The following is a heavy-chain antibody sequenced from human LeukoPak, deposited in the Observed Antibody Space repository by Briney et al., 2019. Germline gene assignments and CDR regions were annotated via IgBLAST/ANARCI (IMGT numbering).Heavy chain of an antibody. Sequence: PSETLSLTCAVYGGSFSGYYWSWIRQPPGKGLEWIGEINHSGSTNYNPSLKSRVTISVDTSKNQFSLKLSSVTAADTAVYYCARARIVVVVAATRTPTRNYYYYMDVWGKGTTVTVSS. CDR3: ARARIVVVVAATRTPTRNYYYYMDV. V-gene: IGHV4-34*01. D-gene: IGHD2-15*01. CDR2: INHSGST. J-gene: IGHJ6*03. CDR1: GGSFSGYY.